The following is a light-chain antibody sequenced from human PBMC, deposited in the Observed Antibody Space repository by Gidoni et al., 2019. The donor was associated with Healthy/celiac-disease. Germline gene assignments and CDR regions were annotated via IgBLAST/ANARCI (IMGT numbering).Light chain of an antibody. Sequence: QSALTQPPSPSGSPGQSVTISCTGTSSDVGGYNYVSWYPQHPGKAPKLMIYEVSKRPSGVPDRFSGSKSGNTASLTVSGLQAEDEADYYCSSYAGSNIYVFGTGTKVTVL. CDR1: SSDVGGYNY. CDR2: EVS. J-gene: IGLJ1*01. V-gene: IGLV2-8*01. CDR3: SSYAGSNIYV.